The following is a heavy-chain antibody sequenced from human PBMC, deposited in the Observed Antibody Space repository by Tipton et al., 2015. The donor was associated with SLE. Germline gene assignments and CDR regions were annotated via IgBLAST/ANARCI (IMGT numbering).Heavy chain of an antibody. CDR3: ARDGAGYSSSSADY. J-gene: IGHJ4*02. D-gene: IGHD6-6*01. V-gene: IGHV3-9*01. Sequence: SLRLSCAASGFTFDDYAMHWVRQAPGKGLEWVSGISWNSGSIGYADSVKGRFTISRDNAKNSLYLQMNSLRAEDTAVYYCARDGAGYSSSSADYWGQGTLVTVSS. CDR1: GFTFDDYA. CDR2: ISWNSGSI.